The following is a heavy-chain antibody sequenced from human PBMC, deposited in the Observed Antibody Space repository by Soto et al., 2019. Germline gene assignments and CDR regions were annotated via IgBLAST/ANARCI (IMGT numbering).Heavy chain of an antibody. CDR2: ISGSGGYT. Sequence: EVQLLESGGGLVQPGGSLRLSCAASGFTFSSYAMTWVRQAPGKGLEWVSGISGSGGYTDYADSVKGRFTISRDNSKNTLFLQMNSLRAEDTAVYYCAKDALIITVVRGVITPFDYWGQGTLVTVSS. CDR1: GFTFSSYA. V-gene: IGHV3-23*01. D-gene: IGHD3-10*01. J-gene: IGHJ4*02. CDR3: AKDALIITVVRGVITPFDY.